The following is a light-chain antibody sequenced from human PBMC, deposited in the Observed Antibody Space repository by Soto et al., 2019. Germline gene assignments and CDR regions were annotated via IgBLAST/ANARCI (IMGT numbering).Light chain of an antibody. Sequence: EIVLTQSPGTLSLSPGERATLSCRASQSVSSSYLAWYQQKPGQAPRLLIYGASSMATGIPDRFSGSGSGTDFTLTISSLETEDFAVYYCQQYCSSPWTFGKGTKVEIK. J-gene: IGKJ1*01. CDR3: QQYCSSPWT. CDR2: GAS. V-gene: IGKV3-20*01. CDR1: QSVSSSY.